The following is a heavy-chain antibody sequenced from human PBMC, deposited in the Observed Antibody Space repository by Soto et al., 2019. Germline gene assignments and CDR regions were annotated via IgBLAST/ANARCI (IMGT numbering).Heavy chain of an antibody. J-gene: IGHJ5*02. CDR2: INPKTGDT. Sequence: QVQLVQSGTEVKKPGASVTVSCKSSGYTFTDFYLHWLRQAPGQGLEWVGWINPKTGDTKSSQKFQGRVTMSRDTSVSTAYIDLTSPTSDDTAMYYCATGTNGTTGWYHPWGQGTRVTV. CDR3: ATGTNGTTGWYHP. D-gene: IGHD1-1*01. V-gene: IGHV1-2*02. CDR1: GYTFTDFY.